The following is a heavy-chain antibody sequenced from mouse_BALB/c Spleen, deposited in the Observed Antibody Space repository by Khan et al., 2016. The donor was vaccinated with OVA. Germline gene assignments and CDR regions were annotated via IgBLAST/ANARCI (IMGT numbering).Heavy chain of an antibody. CDR1: GFSLTGYG. CDR3: ATAYYGNYREAMDY. V-gene: IGHV2-6-7*01. J-gene: IGHJ4*01. CDR2: IWGDGSK. Sequence: VELVESGPGLVAPSQSLSITCTVSGFSLTGYGVNWVRQPPGKGLEWLGMIWGDGSKDYNSALKSRLSISKDNSKSQVFLKMNSLQTDDRAMYYCATAYYGNYREAMDYWGQGTSVTVSS. D-gene: IGHD2-10*01.